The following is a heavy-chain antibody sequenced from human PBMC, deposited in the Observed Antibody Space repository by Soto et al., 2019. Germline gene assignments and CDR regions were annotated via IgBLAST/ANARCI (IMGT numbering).Heavy chain of an antibody. D-gene: IGHD1-20*01. CDR1: GGTFSSYA. J-gene: IGHJ6*01. V-gene: IGHV1-69*13. CDR3: ARELWVTGDGVYYYYGMDV. Sequence: SVKVSCKASGGTFSSYAISWVRQAPVQGLEWMGGIIPIVGTANYAQKFQGRVTITADESTSTAYMELSSLRFEDTAVYYCARELWVTGDGVYYYYGMDVGGQGAAVTFSS. CDR2: IIPIVGTA.